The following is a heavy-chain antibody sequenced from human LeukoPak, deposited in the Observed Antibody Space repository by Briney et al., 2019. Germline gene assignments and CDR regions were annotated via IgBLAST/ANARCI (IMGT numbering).Heavy chain of an antibody. D-gene: IGHD3-16*01. J-gene: IGHJ4*02. Sequence: ASVKVSCKASGYTFTVYSINWLRQAPGQGLEWMGWITTSAGKPTYAQGFTGRFVFSLDTSVSTTYLHINSLKAEDTAVYYCARDASMINFDYWGQGSLVTVSS. V-gene: IGHV7-4-1*02. CDR2: ITTSAGKP. CDR3: ARDASMINFDY. CDR1: GYTFTVYS.